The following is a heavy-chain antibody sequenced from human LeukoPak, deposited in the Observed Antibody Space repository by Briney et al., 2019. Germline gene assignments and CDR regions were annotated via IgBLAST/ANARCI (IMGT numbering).Heavy chain of an antibody. J-gene: IGHJ3*02. CDR3: AKEPRITQDAFDI. CDR2: ISGSGGST. CDR1: GFTFSSYG. V-gene: IGHV3-23*01. Sequence: GGPLRLSCAASGFTFSSYGMSWVRQAPGKGLEWVSAISGSGGSTYYADSVKGRFTISRDNSKNTLYLQMNSLRAEDTAVYYCAKEPRITQDAFDIWGQGTMVTVSS. D-gene: IGHD3-10*01.